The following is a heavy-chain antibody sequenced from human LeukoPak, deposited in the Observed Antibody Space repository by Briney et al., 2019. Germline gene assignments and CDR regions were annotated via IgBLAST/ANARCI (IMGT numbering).Heavy chain of an antibody. CDR3: ASVANIMIHPVDY. Sequence: QAGGSLRLSCAASGFTFSSYAMSWVRQAPGKGLEWVSTFSGSGGNTYYADSVKGRFTISRDNSKNTLYLQMNSLRAEDTAVYYCASVANIMIHPVDYWGQGTLVTVSS. J-gene: IGHJ4*02. D-gene: IGHD3-16*01. CDR1: GFTFSSYA. V-gene: IGHV3-23*01. CDR2: FSGSGGNT.